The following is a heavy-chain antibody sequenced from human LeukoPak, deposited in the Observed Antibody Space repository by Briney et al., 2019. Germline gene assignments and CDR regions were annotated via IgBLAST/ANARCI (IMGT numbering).Heavy chain of an antibody. CDR3: ARGPPYGSRSDYFDY. D-gene: IGHD3-10*01. J-gene: IGHJ4*02. V-gene: IGHV3-7*01. CDR2: VKKDASEK. CDR1: GFTFSNNW. Sequence: QRWGSLRLSCAASGFTFSNNWMTWVRQAPGKGLECGASVKKDASEKYYVDSVKGRFTISRDNAKNSLYLQMNSLRVEDTAVYYCARGPPYGSRSDYFDYWGQGTLVTVSS.